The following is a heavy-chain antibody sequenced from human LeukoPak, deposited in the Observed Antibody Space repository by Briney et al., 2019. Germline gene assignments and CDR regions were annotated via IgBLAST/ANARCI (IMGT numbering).Heavy chain of an antibody. V-gene: IGHV3-7*01. D-gene: IGHD3-22*01. CDR3: ARESYHYDTSDY. CDR1: GFTLSSLW. J-gene: IGHJ4*02. Sequence: GGPLRLLCGASGFTLSSLWMSWVRQAPGKGLEGVANIKQDGSEKHYVDSVKGRFTISRDNAKNSLYLQMNSLRAEDTAVYYCARESYHYDTSDYWGQGTLVTVSS. CDR2: IKQDGSEK.